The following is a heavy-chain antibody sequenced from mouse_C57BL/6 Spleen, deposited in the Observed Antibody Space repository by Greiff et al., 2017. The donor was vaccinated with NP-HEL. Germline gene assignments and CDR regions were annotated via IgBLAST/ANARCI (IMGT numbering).Heavy chain of an antibody. V-gene: IGHV5-9-1*02. CDR2: ISSGGDYI. Sequence: DVHLVESGEGLVKPGGSLKLSCAASGFTFSSYAMSWVRQTPEKRLEWVAYISSGGDYIYYADTVKGRFTISRDNARNTLYLQMSSLKSEDTAMYYCTRELRSYAMDYWGQGTSVTVSS. J-gene: IGHJ4*01. CDR1: GFTFSSYA. D-gene: IGHD3-2*02. CDR3: TRELRSYAMDY.